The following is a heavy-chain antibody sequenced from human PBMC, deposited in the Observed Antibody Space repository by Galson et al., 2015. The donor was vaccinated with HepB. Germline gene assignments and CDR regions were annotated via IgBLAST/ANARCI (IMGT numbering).Heavy chain of an antibody. CDR3: ARAIDYDFWSGHPGLGKNWFDP. CDR2: ISSSSSYT. V-gene: IGHV3-11*06. Sequence: SLRLSCAASGFTFSDYYMSWIRQAPGKGLEWVSYISSSSSYTNYADSVKGRFTISRDNAKNSLYLQMNSLRAEDTAVYYCARAIDYDFWSGHPGLGKNWFDPWGQGTLVTVSS. CDR1: GFTFSDYY. D-gene: IGHD3-3*01. J-gene: IGHJ5*02.